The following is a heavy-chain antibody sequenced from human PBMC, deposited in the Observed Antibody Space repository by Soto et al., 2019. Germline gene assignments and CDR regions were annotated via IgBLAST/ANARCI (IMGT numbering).Heavy chain of an antibody. CDR3: AKDWYYTIDF. CDR1: GFDFSNTW. CDR2: INSDGTSI. J-gene: IGHJ4*02. Sequence: GGSLRLSCAASGFDFSNTWIHWVRQVPGKGLVWVSRINSDGTSIIYADSVKGRFTLSRDNAKNTVYLQMSSLRVEDTALYHCAKDWYYTIDFWGQGTPVTVS. D-gene: IGHD3-3*01. V-gene: IGHV3-74*01.